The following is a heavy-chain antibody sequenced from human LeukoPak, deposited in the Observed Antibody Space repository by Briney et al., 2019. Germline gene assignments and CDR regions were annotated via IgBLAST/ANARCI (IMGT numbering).Heavy chain of an antibody. J-gene: IGHJ5*02. Sequence: GASVKVSCKASGGTFSSYAISWVRQAPGQGLEWMGGIIPIFGTANYAQKFQGRVTITTDESTSTAYMELSSLRSEDTAVYYCARGERSGYSYGYGWFDPWGQGTLVTVSS. CDR1: GGTFSSYA. V-gene: IGHV1-69*05. D-gene: IGHD5-18*01. CDR3: ARGERSGYSYGYGWFDP. CDR2: IIPIFGTA.